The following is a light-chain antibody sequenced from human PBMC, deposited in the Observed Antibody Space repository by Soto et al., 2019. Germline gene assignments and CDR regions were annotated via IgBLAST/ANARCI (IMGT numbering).Light chain of an antibody. Sequence: QLVLTQSPSASASLGASVKLTCTLSSGHNSYAIAWHQQQPEKGHRYLMKVNSDGSHSKGDGIPDRFSGSSSGAERYLTISSLQAEDEDDYYCQTWSTDIRVFGGGTKVTVL. CDR1: SGHNSYA. CDR3: QTWSTDIRV. V-gene: IGLV4-69*01. CDR2: VNSDGSH. J-gene: IGLJ3*02.